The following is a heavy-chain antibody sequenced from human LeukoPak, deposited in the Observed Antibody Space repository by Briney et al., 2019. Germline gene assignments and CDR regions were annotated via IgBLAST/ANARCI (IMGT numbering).Heavy chain of an antibody. V-gene: IGHV1-2*02. CDR1: GYTFTGYY. Sequence: GASVKVSCKASGYTFTGYYMHWVRQAPGQGLEWMGWINPNSGGTNYAQKFQGRVTMTRDTSISTAYMELSRLRSEDTAVYYCAGRGGSYYEGLFDYWGQGTLVTVSS. CDR2: INPNSGGT. CDR3: AGRGGSYYEGLFDY. D-gene: IGHD1-26*01. J-gene: IGHJ4*02.